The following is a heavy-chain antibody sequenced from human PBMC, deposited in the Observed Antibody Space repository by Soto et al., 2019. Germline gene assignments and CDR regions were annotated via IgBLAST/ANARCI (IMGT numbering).Heavy chain of an antibody. J-gene: IGHJ4*02. V-gene: IGHV4-30-4*01. CDR1: GSYITSGAYH. CDR2: ISHSETT. D-gene: IGHD2-8*01. Sequence: SETLSLTCSVSGSYITSGAYHWTWIRQAPGTGLEWIGYISHSETTYYSPALKNRIIISSDFSMTPFSLRRNSGTAAETVVYFCAGFGVGDLDDKWGQGTLVTVSS. CDR3: AGFGVGDLDDK.